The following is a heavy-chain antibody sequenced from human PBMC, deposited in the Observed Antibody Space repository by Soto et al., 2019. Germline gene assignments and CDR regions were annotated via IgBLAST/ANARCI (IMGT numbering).Heavy chain of an antibody. J-gene: IGHJ6*03. D-gene: IGHD3-9*01. CDR2: ISWNSGRI. V-gene: IGHV3-9*01. CDR3: AKDPSNYDILTGLYFYYYMDV. CDR1: GFTFDDYA. Sequence: GGSLRLSCAASGFTFDDYAMHWVRQAPGKGLEWVSGISWNSGRIDYADSVKGRFTISRDNAKNSLYLQMNSLRAEDTALYYCAKDPSNYDILTGLYFYYYMDVWGKGTTVTVSS.